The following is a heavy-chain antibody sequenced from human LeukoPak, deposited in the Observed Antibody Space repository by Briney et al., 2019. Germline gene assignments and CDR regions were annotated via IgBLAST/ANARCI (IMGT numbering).Heavy chain of an antibody. Sequence: ASVKVSCKASGYTFTSYYMHWVRQAPGQGLEWMGWISPYNGNTNYEQRLQDRVTMTTDTSTNTAYMELRSLRSDDTAVYYCARHYYGSGTYYHFDYWGQGTLVTVSS. CDR1: GYTFTSYY. D-gene: IGHD3-10*01. CDR2: ISPYNGNT. V-gene: IGHV1-18*04. J-gene: IGHJ4*02. CDR3: ARHYYGSGTYYHFDY.